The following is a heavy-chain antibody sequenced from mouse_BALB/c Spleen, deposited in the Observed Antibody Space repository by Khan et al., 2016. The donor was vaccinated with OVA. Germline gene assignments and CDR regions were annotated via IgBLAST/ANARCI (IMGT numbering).Heavy chain of an antibody. J-gene: IGHJ4*01. V-gene: IGHV5-17*02. CDR3: ARARYDNSMDY. CDR2: ISSGSSTI. D-gene: IGHD2-14*01. Sequence: EVELVESGGGLVQPGGSRKLSCAASGFTFSSFGMHWVRQAPEKGLEWVAYISSGSSTIYYADTVKGRFTISRDNPKNTLFLQMTSLRSEDTAMDYCARARYDNSMDYWGQGTSVTVSS. CDR1: GFTFSSFG.